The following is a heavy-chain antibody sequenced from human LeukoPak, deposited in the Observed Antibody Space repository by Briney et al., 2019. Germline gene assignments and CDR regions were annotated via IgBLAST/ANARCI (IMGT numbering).Heavy chain of an antibody. V-gene: IGHV1-46*01. J-gene: IGHJ5*02. CDR2: INPSGGST. CDR1: GYTFTSYY. CDR3: ARVRGLRNWFDP. D-gene: IGHD3-16*01. Sequence: GASVKVSCKASGYTFTSYYMHWVRQAPRQGLEWMGIINPSGGSTSYAQKFQGRVTMTRDMSTSTVYMELSSLRSDDTAVYYCARVRGLRNWFDPWGQGTLVTVSS.